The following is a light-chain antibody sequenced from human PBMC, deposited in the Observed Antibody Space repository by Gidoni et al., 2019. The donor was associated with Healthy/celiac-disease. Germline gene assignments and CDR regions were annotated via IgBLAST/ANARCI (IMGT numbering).Light chain of an antibody. CDR3: QVWDSSSDHVV. CDR2: DDS. V-gene: IGLV3-21*03. J-gene: IGLJ2*01. CDR1: KIGSKS. Sequence: SYVLTQPPSVSVAPGKTARITCGGNKIGSKSVHWYQQKPGQAPVLGVYDDSDRPSGIPERCSGSNSGNTATLTISRVEAGDEADYYCQVWDSSSDHVVFGGGTKLTVL.